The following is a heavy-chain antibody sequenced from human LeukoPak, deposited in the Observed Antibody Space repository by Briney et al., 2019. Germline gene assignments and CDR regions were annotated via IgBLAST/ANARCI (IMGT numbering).Heavy chain of an antibody. CDR3: AKDTPISVTTGSDAFDI. D-gene: IGHD4-17*01. Sequence: GGSLRLSCAASGFTFSSYGMHWVRQAPGKGLEWVTFIRYDGSNKYYAESVKGGFTISRDNSKNTLYLQMNSLRAEDTAVYYCAKDTPISVTTGSDAFDIWGQGTMVTVSS. J-gene: IGHJ3*02. CDR1: GFTFSSYG. CDR2: IRYDGSNK. V-gene: IGHV3-30*02.